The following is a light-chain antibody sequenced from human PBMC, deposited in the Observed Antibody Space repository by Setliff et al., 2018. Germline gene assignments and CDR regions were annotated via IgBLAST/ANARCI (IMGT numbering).Light chain of an antibody. CDR1: TSNIGAGYD. CDR2: GSN. J-gene: IGLJ1*01. Sequence: QSALAQPPSVSGAPGQGVTISCTGTTSNIGAGYDVHWYQQLPGVAPKLLIFGSNSRPSGVPDRFSGSKSGTSASLAITGLQAEDEADYYCQSYDTSLNDYVFGTGTKVTVL. CDR3: QSYDTSLNDYV. V-gene: IGLV1-40*01.